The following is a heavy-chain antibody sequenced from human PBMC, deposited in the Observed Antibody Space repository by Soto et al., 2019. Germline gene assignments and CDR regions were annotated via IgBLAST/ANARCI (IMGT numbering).Heavy chain of an antibody. Sequence: EVQLVESGGGLVKPGGSLRLSCAASGFTFSSYSMNWVRQAPGKGLEWVSSISSSSSYIYYADSVKGRFTISRDNAKNSLYLQMNSLRAEDTAVYYCARLEMATITANYGGQGTLVTVSS. V-gene: IGHV3-21*01. CDR1: GFTFSSYS. J-gene: IGHJ4*02. CDR3: ARLEMATITANY. D-gene: IGHD5-12*01. CDR2: ISSSSSYI.